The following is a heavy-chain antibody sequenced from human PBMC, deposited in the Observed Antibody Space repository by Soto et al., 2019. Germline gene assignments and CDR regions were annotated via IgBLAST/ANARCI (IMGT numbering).Heavy chain of an antibody. V-gene: IGHV3-23*01. CDR2: ISGSGGST. CDR3: AKNERDIVLMVYAITASCLDY. J-gene: IGHJ4*02. D-gene: IGHD2-8*01. CDR1: GFTFSSYA. Sequence: PGGSLRLSCAASGFTFSSYAMSWVRQAPGMGLEWVSAISGSGGSTYYADSVKGRFTISRDNSKNTLYLQMNSLRAEDTAVYYCAKNERDIVLMVYAITASCLDYWGQGTLVTVSS.